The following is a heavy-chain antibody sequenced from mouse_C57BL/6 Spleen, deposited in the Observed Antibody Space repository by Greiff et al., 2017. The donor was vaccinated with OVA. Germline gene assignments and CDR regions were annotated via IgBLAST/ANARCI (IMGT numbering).Heavy chain of an antibody. CDR2: IDPSSGGT. Sequence: VQLQQSGAELVKPGASVKLSCKASGYTFTSYWMDWVKQRPGRGLEWIGRIDPSSGGTKYNEKFKGKATLTVDKPSSTAYMQLSSLTSEDSAVYSCARWDITEKGDYWGQGTTLTVSS. V-gene: IGHV1-72*01. CDR1: GYTFTSYW. J-gene: IGHJ2*01. D-gene: IGHD3-3*01. CDR3: ARWDITEKGDY.